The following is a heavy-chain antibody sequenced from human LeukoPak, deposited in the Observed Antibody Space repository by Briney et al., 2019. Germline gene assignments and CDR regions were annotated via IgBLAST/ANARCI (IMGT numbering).Heavy chain of an antibody. Sequence: GGSLRLSCAASGFTFNNYSMSWVRQAPGKGLEWLSAISGSGGSTYYADSEKGRFTISRDNCKNKMYMQMNSLRVEDTAVYYCAKEDYASGSYYGPLDYWGQGTLVTVSS. J-gene: IGHJ4*02. V-gene: IGHV3-23*01. CDR2: ISGSGGST. D-gene: IGHD3-10*01. CDR3: AKEDYASGSYYGPLDY. CDR1: GFTFNNYS.